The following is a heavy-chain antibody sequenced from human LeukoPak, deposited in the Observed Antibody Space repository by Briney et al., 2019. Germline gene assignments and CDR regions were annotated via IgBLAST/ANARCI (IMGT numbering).Heavy chain of an antibody. CDR3: ARDEGGYCSGGSCYPEADAFDI. CDR1: GFTFSNYG. V-gene: IGHV3-30*19. CDR2: ISYDGSNK. D-gene: IGHD2-15*01. J-gene: IGHJ3*02. Sequence: GGSLRLSCAASGFTFSNYGMYWVRQAPGKGLEWVAVISYDGSNKYYADSVKGRFTISRDNSKNTLYLQMNSLRAEDTAVYYCARDEGGYCSGGSCYPEADAFDIWGQGTMVTVSS.